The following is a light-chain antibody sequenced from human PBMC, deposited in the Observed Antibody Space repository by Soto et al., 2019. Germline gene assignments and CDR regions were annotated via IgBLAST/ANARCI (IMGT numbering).Light chain of an antibody. J-gene: IGLJ1*01. Sequence: QSVLTQPASVSGSPGQSITISCTGTSSDVGSYNLVSWYQQHPGKAPKLMIYEGSKRPSGVSNRFSGSKSGNTASLTISGLQAEDEADYYCCSYAGSSTFLYVFGTGTKVTDL. CDR3: CSYAGSSTFLYV. V-gene: IGLV2-23*03. CDR2: EGS. CDR1: SSDVGSYNL.